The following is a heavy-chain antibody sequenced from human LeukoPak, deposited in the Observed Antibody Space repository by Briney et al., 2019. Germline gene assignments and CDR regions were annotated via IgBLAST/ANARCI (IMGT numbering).Heavy chain of an antibody. CDR3: ARVSDSSGYRDDAFDI. V-gene: IGHV3-74*01. CDR2: INSDGRLT. D-gene: IGHD3-22*01. CDR1: GFTFSNYW. Sequence: GGSLRLSCAASGFTFSNYWMHWVRQGPGKGLVWVSRINSDGRLTSYADSVKGRFTISRDNSKNTLYLQMNSLRAEDTAVYYCARVSDSSGYRDDAFDIWGQGTMVTVSS. J-gene: IGHJ3*02.